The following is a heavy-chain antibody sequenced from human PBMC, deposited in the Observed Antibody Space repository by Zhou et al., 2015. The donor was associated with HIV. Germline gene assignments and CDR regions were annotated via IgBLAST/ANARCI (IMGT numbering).Heavy chain of an antibody. D-gene: IGHD1-20*01. V-gene: IGHV3-33*01. J-gene: IGHJ6*02. CDR3: ARDLITGTEEGTGVWDV. CDR2: IWYDGSNK. Sequence: QVQLVESGGGVVQPGRSLRLSCAASGFTFSSYGMHWVRQAPGKGLEWVAVIWYDGSNKYYADSVKGRFTISRDNSKNTLYLQMNSLRAEDTAVYYCARDLITGTEEGTGVWDVVGPR. CDR1: GFTFSSYG.